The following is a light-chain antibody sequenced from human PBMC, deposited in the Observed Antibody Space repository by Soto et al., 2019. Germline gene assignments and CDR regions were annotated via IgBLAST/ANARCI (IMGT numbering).Light chain of an antibody. CDR3: VLYMGSGIWV. V-gene: IGLV8-61*01. CDR2: STN. CDR1: SGSVSTSYY. Sequence: QTVVTQEPSFSVSPGGTVTLTCGLSSGSVSTSYYPSWYQQTPGQAPRTLIYSTNTRSSGVPDRFSGSILGNKAALTITGAHADDESDDYFVLYMGSGIWVFGGGTQLTV. J-gene: IGLJ3*02.